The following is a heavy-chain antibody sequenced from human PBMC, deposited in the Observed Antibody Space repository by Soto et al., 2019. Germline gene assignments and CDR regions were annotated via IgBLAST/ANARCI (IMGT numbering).Heavy chain of an antibody. CDR2: IYPGDSDT. CDR3: ARQGLPEAAAGIHDAFDI. V-gene: IGHV5-51*01. D-gene: IGHD6-13*01. J-gene: IGHJ3*02. Sequence: GESLKISCKGSGYSFTSYWIGWVRQMPGKGLEWMGIIYPGDSDTRYSPSFQGQVTISADKSISTAYLQWSSLKASDTAMYYCARQGLPEAAAGIHDAFDIWGQGTMVTVSS. CDR1: GYSFTSYW.